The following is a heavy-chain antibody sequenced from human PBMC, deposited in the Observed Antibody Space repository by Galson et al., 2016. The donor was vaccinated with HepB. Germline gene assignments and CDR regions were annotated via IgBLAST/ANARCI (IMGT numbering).Heavy chain of an antibody. V-gene: IGHV5-10-1*01. D-gene: IGHD6-6*01. J-gene: IGHJ4*02. Sequence: QSGAEVKKPGESLRISCKGSGYTFTSYWISWVRQMPGKGLEWMGWIDPSDSSTSYSPSLQGHVIISVDKSISTVYLQWTSLKASDTVMYYCARPGYSSTWVDSWGQGTLVTVSP. CDR2: IDPSDSST. CDR1: GYTFTSYW. CDR3: ARPGYSSTWVDS.